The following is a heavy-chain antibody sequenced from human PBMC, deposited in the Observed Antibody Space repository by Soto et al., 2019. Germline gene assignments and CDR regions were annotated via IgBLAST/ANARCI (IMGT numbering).Heavy chain of an antibody. CDR3: AKATATGGGAFEI. V-gene: IGHV3-23*01. CDR1: GFICSSYD. CDR2: ILVAGSQ. D-gene: IGHD2-8*02. Sequence: PGESLKISCAVSGFICSSYDMSWVRQAPGKGLAWVSTILVAGSQHYEDSVQGRFTISRDTSKNTVFLYMNSLTAGDTAVYYCAKATATGGGAFEIYGQGTMVTVSS. J-gene: IGHJ3*02.